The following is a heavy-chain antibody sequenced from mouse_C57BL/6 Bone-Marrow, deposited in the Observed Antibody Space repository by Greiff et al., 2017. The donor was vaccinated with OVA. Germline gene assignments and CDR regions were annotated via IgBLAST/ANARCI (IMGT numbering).Heavy chain of an antibody. Sequence: VKLMESGPELVKPGASVKISCKASGYAFSSSWMNWVKQRPGKGLEWIGRIYPGDGDTNYNGKFKGKATLTADKSSSTAYMQLSSLTSEDSAVYFCARDGIIYYDPYYAMDYWGQGTSVTVSS. CDR1: GYAFSSSW. D-gene: IGHD2-4*01. J-gene: IGHJ4*01. CDR2: IYPGDGDT. V-gene: IGHV1-82*01. CDR3: ARDGIIYYDPYYAMDY.